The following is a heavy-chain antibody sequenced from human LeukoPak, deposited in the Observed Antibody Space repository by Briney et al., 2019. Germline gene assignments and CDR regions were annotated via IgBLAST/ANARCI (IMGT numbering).Heavy chain of an antibody. J-gene: IGHJ1*01. V-gene: IGHV3-23*01. CDR1: GFTFSSYA. D-gene: IGHD3-10*01. Sequence: GGSLRLSCAASGFTFSSYAMTWVRQAPGKGLEWVSTISGSGAYTYYADSVKGRFTISRDNSKNTLYLQMNSLRAEDTAVYYCAKYCASGSYYKLPHWGQGTLLTVSS. CDR2: ISGSGAYT. CDR3: AKYCASGSYYKLPH.